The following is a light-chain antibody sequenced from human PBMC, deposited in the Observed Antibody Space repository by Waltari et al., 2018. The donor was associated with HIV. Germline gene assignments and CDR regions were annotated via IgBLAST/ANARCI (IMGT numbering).Light chain of an antibody. J-gene: IGLJ3*02. CDR3: SSSAGSRTLKV. Sequence: QSALTQPASVSGSPGQSITISCTGTSNDVGSYNLFSWYQHHPGKAPKLLIYEINKRPSGVSNRFSGSKSGNTASLTISGLQAEDEADYYCSSSAGSRTLKVFGGGTQLTVL. CDR2: EIN. CDR1: SNDVGSYNL. V-gene: IGLV2-23*02.